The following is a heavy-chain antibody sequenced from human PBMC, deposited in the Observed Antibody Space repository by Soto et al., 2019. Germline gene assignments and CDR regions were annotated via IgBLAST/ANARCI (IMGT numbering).Heavy chain of an antibody. V-gene: IGHV4-34*01. CDR2: INHSGST. Sequence: PSETLSLTCAVYGGSFSGYYWSWIRQPPGKGLEWIGEINHSGSTNYNPSLKSRVTISVDTSKNQFSLKLSSVTAADTAVYYCARGSQDIAIFVNWFDPWGQGTLVT. J-gene: IGHJ5*02. CDR1: GGSFSGYY. D-gene: IGHD3-9*01. CDR3: ARGSQDIAIFVNWFDP.